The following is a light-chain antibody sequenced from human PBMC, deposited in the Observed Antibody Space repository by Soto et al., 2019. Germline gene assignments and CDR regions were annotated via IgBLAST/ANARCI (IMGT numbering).Light chain of an antibody. CDR2: DDN. V-gene: IGLV1-51*01. CDR3: GSWDSSLSAYV. J-gene: IGLJ1*01. CDR1: SSNIGGNS. Sequence: QSALTQPPSASAAPGQKVTISCSGSSSNIGGNSVSWYQPLPGTAPKLLIYDDNKRPSGIPDRFSGSKSGTSATLGITGFQTGDDADYYCGSWDSSLSAYVFGTGTKV.